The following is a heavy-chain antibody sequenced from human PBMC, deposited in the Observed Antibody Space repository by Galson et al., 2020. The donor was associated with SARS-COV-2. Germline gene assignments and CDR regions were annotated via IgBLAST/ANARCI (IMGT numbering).Heavy chain of an antibody. CDR3: ATSGYYYEDAVDI. V-gene: IGHV1-69*13. D-gene: IGHD3-22*01. J-gene: IGHJ3*02. CDR2: IIPIFGTA. Sequence: SVKVSCKASGGTFSSYAISWVRQAPRQGLEWMGGIIPIFGTANYAQKFQGRVTITADESTSTAYMELSSLRSEDTAVYYCATSGYYYEDAVDIWGQGTMVTVSS. CDR1: GGTFSSYA.